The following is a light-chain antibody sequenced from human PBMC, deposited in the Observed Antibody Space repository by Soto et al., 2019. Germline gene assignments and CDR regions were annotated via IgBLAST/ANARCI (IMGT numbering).Light chain of an antibody. CDR3: QQYNSYPYT. CDR2: YAS. Sequence: DIQMTQSPSTLSASVGDRVTITCRASQSLIAWLAWYQQKPGKAPKLLIYYASSLESGVPSRFRGSGSGTEYTLTIRSLQPDDFATYNCQQYNSYPYTFGQGTKVDIK. J-gene: IGKJ2*01. V-gene: IGKV1-5*01. CDR1: QSLIAW.